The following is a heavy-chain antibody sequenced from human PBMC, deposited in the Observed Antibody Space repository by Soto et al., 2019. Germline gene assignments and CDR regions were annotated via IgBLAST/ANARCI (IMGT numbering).Heavy chain of an antibody. J-gene: IGHJ6*02. Sequence: QVQLVQSGAEVKKPGASVKVSCKASGYTFTSYDINWVRQATGQGLEWMGWMNPNSGNTGSAQKFQGRVTMTRNTSISTAYMELSSLRSEDTAVYYCARERAVLVPAATSGYYCGMDVWGQGTTVTVSS. CDR3: ARERAVLVPAATSGYYCGMDV. CDR1: GYTFTSYD. D-gene: IGHD2-2*01. CDR2: MNPNSGNT. V-gene: IGHV1-8*01.